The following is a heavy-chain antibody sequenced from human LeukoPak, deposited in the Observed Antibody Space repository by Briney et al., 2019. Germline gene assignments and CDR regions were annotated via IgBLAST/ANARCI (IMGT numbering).Heavy chain of an antibody. D-gene: IGHD6-13*01. CDR1: GFTFSNAW. V-gene: IGHV3-11*04. J-gene: IGHJ3*01. Sequence: PGGSLRLSCAASGFTFSNAWMCWVRQAPGKGLEGVSKISSSGSSIYYEDSVKGRFTISRDNAKNSLYLQMNSLRDEETAVYYCARRYSSSWFKPFDLWGQGTMVTVSS. CDR2: ISSSGSSI. CDR3: ARRYSSSWFKPFDL.